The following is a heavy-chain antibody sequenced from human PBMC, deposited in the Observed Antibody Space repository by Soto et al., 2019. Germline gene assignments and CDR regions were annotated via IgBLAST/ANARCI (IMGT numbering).Heavy chain of an antibody. J-gene: IGHJ6*02. D-gene: IGHD6-13*01. CDR2: IWYDGSNK. CDR1: GFTFSSYG. V-gene: IGHV3-33*01. CDR3: ARTGASRSYSSSWYYYYYGMDV. Sequence: GGSLRLSCAASGFTFSSYGMHWVRQAPGKGLEWVAVIWYDGSNKYYADSVKGRFTISRDNSKNTLYLQMNSLRAEDTAVYYCARTGASRSYSSSWYYYYYGMDVWGQGTTVTVSS.